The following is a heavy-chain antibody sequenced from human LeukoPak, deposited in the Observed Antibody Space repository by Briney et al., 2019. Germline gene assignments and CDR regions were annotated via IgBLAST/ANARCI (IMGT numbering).Heavy chain of an antibody. J-gene: IGHJ6*03. CDR1: GGSISSSSYY. Sequence: SETLSLTCTVSGGSISSSSYYWGWIRQPPGKGLEWIGNIYYSGSTYYNPSLKSRVTISLDTSKNQFSLKLSSVTAADTAVYYCASVRRGFGESSKYYAYYYMGVWGKGTTVTISS. V-gene: IGHV4-39*01. CDR3: ASVRRGFGESSKYYAYYYMGV. CDR2: IYYSGST. D-gene: IGHD3-10*01.